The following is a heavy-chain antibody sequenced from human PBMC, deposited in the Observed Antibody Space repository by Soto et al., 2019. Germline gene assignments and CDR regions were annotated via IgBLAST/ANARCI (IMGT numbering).Heavy chain of an antibody. CDR2: INPSGGST. Sequence: GASVKVSCKASGYTFTSYYMHWVRQAPGQGLEWMGIINPSGGSTSYAQKFQGRVTMTRDTSTSTVYMELSSLRSEDTAVYYCARDLIAARPNDAFDIWGQGTMVTVSS. D-gene: IGHD6-6*01. CDR1: GYTFTSYY. J-gene: IGHJ3*02. CDR3: ARDLIAARPNDAFDI. V-gene: IGHV1-46*03.